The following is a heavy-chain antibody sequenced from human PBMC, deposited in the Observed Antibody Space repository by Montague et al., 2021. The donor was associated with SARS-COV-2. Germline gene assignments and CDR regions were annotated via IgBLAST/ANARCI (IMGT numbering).Heavy chain of an antibody. D-gene: IGHD3-3*01. CDR3: ARSSAPSITIFGVSNTYCYCDL. Sequence: TLSLTCTSSGGSISSGGCYWSWIREHPGKGLEWIGYIYYSGSTYYXWSVKSRVTISVDTSKNQFSLKLSSVTAADTAVYYCARSSAPSITIFGVSNTYCYCDLWGRGTLVTVSS. CDR2: IYYSGST. J-gene: IGHJ2*01. CDR1: GGSISSGGCY. V-gene: IGHV4-31*03.